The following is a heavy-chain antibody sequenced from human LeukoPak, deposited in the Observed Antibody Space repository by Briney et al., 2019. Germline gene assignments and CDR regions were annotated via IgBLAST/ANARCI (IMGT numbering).Heavy chain of an antibody. CDR2: IKQDGSEK. Sequence: AGGSLRLSCAASGFTFSSYWMSWVRQAPGKGLEWVANIKQDGSEKYYVDSVKGRFTISRDNAKNSLYLQMNSLRAEDTAVYYCARTKEMASISYFDSWGQGTLVTVSS. D-gene: IGHD5-24*01. J-gene: IGHJ4*02. V-gene: IGHV3-7*01. CDR3: ARTKEMASISYFDS. CDR1: GFTFSSYW.